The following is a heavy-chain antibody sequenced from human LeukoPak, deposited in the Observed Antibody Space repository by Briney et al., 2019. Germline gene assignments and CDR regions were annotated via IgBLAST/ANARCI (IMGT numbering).Heavy chain of an antibody. CDR1: GGSISSGSYY. V-gene: IGHV4-39*07. CDR3: ARGSWQLAEEVY. J-gene: IGHJ4*02. CDR2: IYYSGST. D-gene: IGHD6-6*01. Sequence: SETLSLTCTVSGGSISSGSYYWGWIRQPPGKGLEWIGSIYYSGSTYYNPSLKSRVTISVDTSKNQFSLKLSSVTAADTAVYYCARGSWQLAEEVYWGQGTLSPSPQ.